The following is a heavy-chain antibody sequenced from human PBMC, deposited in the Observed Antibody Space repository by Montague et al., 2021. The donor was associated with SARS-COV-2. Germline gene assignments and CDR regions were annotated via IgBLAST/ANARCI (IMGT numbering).Heavy chain of an antibody. J-gene: IGHJ4*02. CDR3: SRGLVPSGTYYLPY. CDR2: INYSESN. CDR1: GGSIGSYY. Sequence: SETLSLTCSVSGGSIGSYYWSWLRQPPAKGLEWIGLINYSESNTSSPTFKSRVTISIDTPKNQFSLTLSSVTAADTAVYYCSRGLVPSGTYYLPYWGQGTLVTVSS. D-gene: IGHD3-10*01. V-gene: IGHV4-59*01.